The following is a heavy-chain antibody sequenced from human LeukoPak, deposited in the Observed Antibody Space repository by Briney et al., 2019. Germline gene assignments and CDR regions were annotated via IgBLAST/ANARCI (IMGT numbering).Heavy chain of an antibody. CDR3: AKDRERGSITIFGVVTELDY. D-gene: IGHD3-3*01. CDR1: GFTFSSYA. V-gene: IGHV3-23*01. J-gene: IGHJ4*02. CDR2: ISGSGGST. Sequence: GGSLRLSCVASGFTFSSYAMSWVRQAPGKGLEWVSSISGSGGSTDYADSVKGRFTISRDNSKNTLYLQINSLRAEDTAVYYCAKDRERGSITIFGVVTELDYWGQGTLVTVSS.